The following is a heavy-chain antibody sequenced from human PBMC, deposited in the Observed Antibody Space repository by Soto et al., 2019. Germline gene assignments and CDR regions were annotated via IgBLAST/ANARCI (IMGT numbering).Heavy chain of an antibody. CDR1: GFTLSSYS. D-gene: IGHD2-2*03. CDR2: ISSSSSYI. Sequence: GGSLRLSCAASGFTLSSYSMNWVRQAPGKGLEWVSSISSSSSYIYYADSVKGRFTISRDNAKNSLYLQMNSLRAEDTAVYYCARDFSGYCSSTSCYIFDYWGQGTLVTVSS. V-gene: IGHV3-21*01. J-gene: IGHJ4*02. CDR3: ARDFSGYCSSTSCYIFDY.